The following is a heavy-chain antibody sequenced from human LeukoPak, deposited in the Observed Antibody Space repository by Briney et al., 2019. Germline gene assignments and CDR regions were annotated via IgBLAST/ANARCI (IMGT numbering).Heavy chain of an antibody. J-gene: IGHJ4*02. CDR3: ARGRGYCSGGSCYQFDY. Sequence: SVKVSCKASGYTFTGYYMHWVRQAPGQGLEWMGWINPNGGGTNYAQKFQGRVTMTRDTSISTAYMELSRLRSDDTAVYYCARGRGYCSGGSCYQFDYWGQGTLVTVSS. D-gene: IGHD2-15*01. CDR2: INPNGGGT. V-gene: IGHV1-2*02. CDR1: GYTFTGYY.